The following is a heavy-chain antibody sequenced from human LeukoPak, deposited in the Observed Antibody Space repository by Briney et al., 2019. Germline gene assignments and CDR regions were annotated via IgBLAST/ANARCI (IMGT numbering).Heavy chain of an antibody. CDR3: ARDTQWLPTRGAFDI. D-gene: IGHD6-19*01. CDR1: GFTFSSYA. Sequence: PGGSLRLSFAASGFTFSSYAMSWVRQAPGKGLEWVSAISGSGGSTYYADSVKGRFTISRDNSKNTLYLQMNSLRAEDTAVYYCARDTQWLPTRGAFDIWGQGTMVTVSS. V-gene: IGHV3-23*01. J-gene: IGHJ3*02. CDR2: ISGSGGST.